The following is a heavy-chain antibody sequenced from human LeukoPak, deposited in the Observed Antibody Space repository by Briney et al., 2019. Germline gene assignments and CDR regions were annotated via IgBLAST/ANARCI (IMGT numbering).Heavy chain of an antibody. CDR2: ISYDGSDE. Sequence: GGSLRLSCKASGFTFTMYAMNWVRQAPGKGLEWVSIISYDGSDEKFADSVKGRFTISRDNAKNMVFLQMNSLRTEDTAVYYCAPDEGGTLVRGVTPYLDYWGQGTLVSVSS. D-gene: IGHD3-10*01. CDR1: GFTFTMYA. V-gene: IGHV3-30*04. J-gene: IGHJ4*02. CDR3: APDEGGTLVRGVTPYLDY.